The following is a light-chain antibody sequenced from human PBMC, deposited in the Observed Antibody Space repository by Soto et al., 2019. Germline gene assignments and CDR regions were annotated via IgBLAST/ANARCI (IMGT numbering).Light chain of an antibody. CDR3: HQYNFWPT. CDR2: GTS. J-gene: IGKJ1*01. CDR1: QSVSSN. Sequence: EIVLTQSPATLSLSPGERATLSCRASQSVSSNLAWYQQKPGQSPRLLIYGTSTRATGIPARFSGSGSGTVFTLTISSLQSEDFAVYYCHQYNFWPTFGQGTKV. V-gene: IGKV3-15*01.